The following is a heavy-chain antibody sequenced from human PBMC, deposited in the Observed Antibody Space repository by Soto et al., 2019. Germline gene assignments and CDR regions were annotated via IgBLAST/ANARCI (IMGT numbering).Heavy chain of an antibody. CDR1: GYTFTTYA. V-gene: IGHV1-3*01. CDR3: ARSIVVVTAADY. D-gene: IGHD2-21*02. CDR2: INAANGNT. J-gene: IGHJ4*02. Sequence: ASVKVSCKASGYTFTTYAMHWVRLAPGQRLEWMGWINAANGNTKYSQKFQGRVTITRDTSASTAYMELSSLRSEDTAVYYCARSIVVVTAADYWGQGTLVTVSS.